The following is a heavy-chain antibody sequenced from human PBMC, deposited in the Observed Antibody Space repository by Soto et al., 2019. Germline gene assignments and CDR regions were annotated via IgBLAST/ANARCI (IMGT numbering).Heavy chain of an antibody. CDR2: INAGNGNT. D-gene: IGHD3-10*01. Sequence: QVQLVQSGAEVKKTGASVKVSCKASGYTFTSYAMHWVRQAPGQRLEWMGWINAGNGNTKYSQKFQGRVTITRDTSASTAYMELSSLRSEDTAVYYCARVGPEDYYGSGSYVHWGQGTLVTVSS. J-gene: IGHJ4*02. CDR3: ARVGPEDYYGSGSYVH. V-gene: IGHV1-3*01. CDR1: GYTFTSYA.